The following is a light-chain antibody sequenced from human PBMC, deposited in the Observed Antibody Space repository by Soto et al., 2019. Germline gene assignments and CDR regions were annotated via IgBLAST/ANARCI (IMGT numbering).Light chain of an antibody. CDR1: QSVSGN. CDR3: QQYNNWPLT. J-gene: IGKJ4*01. Sequence: EIVMTQSPATLSVSPGERATLSCRASQSVSGNLAWYQQKPGQAPRLLIYGASTRATGIPARFSGSGSGTEFTLTIRSLQSEDFAVYNSQQYNNWPLTFGGGTKVDIK. V-gene: IGKV3-15*01. CDR2: GAS.